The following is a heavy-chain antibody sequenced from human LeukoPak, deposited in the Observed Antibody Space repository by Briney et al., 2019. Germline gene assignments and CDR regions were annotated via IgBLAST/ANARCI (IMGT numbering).Heavy chain of an antibody. J-gene: IGHJ4*02. CDR1: GFTFSSYG. D-gene: IGHD7-27*01. V-gene: IGHV3-30*02. CDR2: IRYDGSNK. CDR3: AKDTYLWGSYLFDY. Sequence: PGGSLRLSCAASGFTFSSYGMHWVRQAPGKGLKWVAFIRYDGSNKYYADSVKGRFTISRDNSKNTLYLQMNSLRAEDTAVYYCAKDTYLWGSYLFDYWGQGTLVTVSS.